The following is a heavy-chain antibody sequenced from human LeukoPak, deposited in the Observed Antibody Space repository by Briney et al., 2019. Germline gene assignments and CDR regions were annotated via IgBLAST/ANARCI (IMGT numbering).Heavy chain of an antibody. J-gene: IGHJ4*02. CDR2: IKQDGSEK. Sequence: GSLRLSCAASGFTFSSYWMSWVRQAPGKGLEWVANIKQDGSEKYYVDSVKGRFTISRDNAKNSLYLQMNSLRAEDTAVYYYAREIAGRYYFDYWGQGTLVTVSS. V-gene: IGHV3-7*01. CDR1: GFTFSSYW. D-gene: IGHD1-20*01. CDR3: AREIAGRYYFDY.